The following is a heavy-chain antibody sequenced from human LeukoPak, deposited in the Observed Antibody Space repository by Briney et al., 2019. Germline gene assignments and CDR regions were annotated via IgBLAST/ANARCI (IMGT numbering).Heavy chain of an antibody. CDR3: ARDPRGGAIFGVAITCYYYYGMDV. CDR1: GFTFSSYG. Sequence: GGSLRLSCAASGFTFSSYGMHWVRQAPGKGLEWVAVIWYDGSNKYYADSVKGRFTISRDNSKNTLYLQMNSLRAEDTAVYYCARDPRGGAIFGVAITCYYYYGMDVWGQGTTVTVS. CDR2: IWYDGSNK. V-gene: IGHV3-33*01. J-gene: IGHJ6*02. D-gene: IGHD3-3*01.